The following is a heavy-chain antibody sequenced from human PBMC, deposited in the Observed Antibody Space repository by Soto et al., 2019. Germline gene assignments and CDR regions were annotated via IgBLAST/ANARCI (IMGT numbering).Heavy chain of an antibody. Sequence: QLQLQESGPGLVKPSETLSLTCIVSGGSISTYSWSWIRQPPGKGLEWIGYIFYNGTANYNPSLKSRVTMSVDMSKNHLSLTLRSATAADTAVYYCASSFYPWGRGTLVTVSS. V-gene: IGHV4-59*01. J-gene: IGHJ5*02. CDR1: GGSISTYS. CDR2: IFYNGTA. CDR3: ASSFYP.